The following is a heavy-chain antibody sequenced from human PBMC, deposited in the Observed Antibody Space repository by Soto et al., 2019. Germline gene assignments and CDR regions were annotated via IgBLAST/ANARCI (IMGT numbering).Heavy chain of an antibody. J-gene: IGHJ4*02. CDR3: ARAPRGDWSLDY. CDR1: GFSLSSGYF. V-gene: IGHV4-38-2*02. D-gene: IGHD2-21*02. CDR2: MYHSGNT. Sequence: PSETLSLTCSVSGFSLSSGYFWGWIRQPPGKGLEWIGSMYHSGNTYYNPSFKSRATISVDTSKNQFSLKLISVTAADTAMYYCARAPRGDWSLDYWGQGTLVTVS.